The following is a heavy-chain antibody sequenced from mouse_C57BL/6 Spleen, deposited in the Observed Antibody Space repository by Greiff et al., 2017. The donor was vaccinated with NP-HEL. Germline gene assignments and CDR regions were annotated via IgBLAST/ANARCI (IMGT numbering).Heavy chain of an antibody. CDR3: ASSYYSNPYAMDY. CDR1: GFTFTDYY. D-gene: IGHD2-5*01. V-gene: IGHV7-3*01. J-gene: IGHJ4*01. Sequence: EVKLMESGGGLVQPGGSLSLSCAASGFTFTDYYMSWVRQPPGKALEWLGFIRNKANGYTTEYSASVKGRFTISRDNSQSILYLQMNALRAEDSATYYCASSYYSNPYAMDYWGQGTSVTVSS. CDR2: IRNKANGYTT.